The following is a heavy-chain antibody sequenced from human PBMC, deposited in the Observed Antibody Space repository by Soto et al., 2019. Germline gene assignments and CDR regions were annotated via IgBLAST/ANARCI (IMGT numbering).Heavy chain of an antibody. CDR2: IIPILGIA. V-gene: IGHV1-69*02. D-gene: IGHD6-19*01. Sequence: QVQLVQSGAEVKKPGSSVKVSCKASGGTFSSYTISWVRQAPGQGLEWMGRIIPILGIANYAQKFQGRVTITADNSTSTAYMELSSLRSEDTAVYYCARGTPIAVTDGMDVWGQGTTVTVSS. CDR1: GGTFSSYT. CDR3: ARGTPIAVTDGMDV. J-gene: IGHJ6*02.